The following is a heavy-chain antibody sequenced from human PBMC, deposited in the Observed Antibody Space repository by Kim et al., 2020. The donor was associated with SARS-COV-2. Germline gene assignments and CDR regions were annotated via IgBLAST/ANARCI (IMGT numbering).Heavy chain of an antibody. V-gene: IGHV5-51*01. J-gene: IGHJ6*02. D-gene: IGHD2-21*02. Sequence: GESLKISCKGSGYSFTSYWIGWVRQMPGKGLEWMGIIYPGDSDTRYSPSFQGQVTISADKSISTAYLQWSSLKASDTAMYYCARTYCGGDCYSHYYYGMDVWGQGTTVTVSS. CDR3: ARTYCGGDCYSHYYYGMDV. CDR2: IYPGDSDT. CDR1: GYSFTSYW.